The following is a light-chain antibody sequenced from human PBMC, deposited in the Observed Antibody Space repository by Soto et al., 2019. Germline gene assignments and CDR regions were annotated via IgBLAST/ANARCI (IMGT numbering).Light chain of an antibody. CDR3: QQCSNLPPRLT. J-gene: IGKJ3*01. CDR2: RTS. Sequence: IGLTQSPATLSLSTGERATLSCRASQSVNSSLAWYQQKPGQAPRLLLYRTSNRATAIPARLSGSGSGTDFTLTISSLEPEEFAVYYSQQCSNLPPRLTFGPGNKVQIK. V-gene: IGKV3-11*01. CDR1: QSVNSS.